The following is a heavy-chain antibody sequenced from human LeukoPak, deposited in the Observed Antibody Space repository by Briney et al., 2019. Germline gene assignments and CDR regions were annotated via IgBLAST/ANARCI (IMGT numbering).Heavy chain of an antibody. CDR1: GESFSGYY. CDR3: ARGIKPLRFLGPYYYNGMDV. D-gene: IGHD3-3*01. Sequence: PSETLSLTCAVYGESFSGYYWNWIRQPPGKGLEWIGEINHTGSANYIPSLKSRVTISIDTSKNQFSLKLSSVTAADTAVYYCARGIKPLRFLGPYYYNGMDVWGQGTTVTVSS. CDR2: INHTGSA. J-gene: IGHJ6*02. V-gene: IGHV4-34*01.